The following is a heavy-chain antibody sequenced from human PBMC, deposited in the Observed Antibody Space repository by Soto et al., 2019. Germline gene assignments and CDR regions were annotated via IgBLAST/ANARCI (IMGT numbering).Heavy chain of an antibody. D-gene: IGHD1-1*01. V-gene: IGHV3-21*04. Sequence: GGSLRLSCAASGFTFSSYAMHWVRQAPGKGLEWIATISSTSTNIYYAGSVKGRFSISRDNPKNSLFLQMNSLRAEDMAVYYCARGIASTSLVSFDVWGQGTMVTVSS. CDR3: ARGIASTSLVSFDV. J-gene: IGHJ3*01. CDR1: GFTFSSYA. CDR2: ISSTSTNI.